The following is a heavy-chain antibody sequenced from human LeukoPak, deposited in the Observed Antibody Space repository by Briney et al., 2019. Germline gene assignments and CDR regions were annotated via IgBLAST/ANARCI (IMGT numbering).Heavy chain of an antibody. CDR3: AGQYYDFWSGYFPLDY. D-gene: IGHD3-3*01. J-gene: IGHJ4*02. Sequence: SETLSLTCAVYGGSFSGYYWSWIRQPPGKGLEWIGSIYYSGSTYYNPSLKSRVTISVDTSKNQFSLKLSSVTAADTAVYYCAGQYYDFWSGYFPLDYWGQGTLVTVSS. V-gene: IGHV4-34*01. CDR2: IYYSGST. CDR1: GGSFSGYY.